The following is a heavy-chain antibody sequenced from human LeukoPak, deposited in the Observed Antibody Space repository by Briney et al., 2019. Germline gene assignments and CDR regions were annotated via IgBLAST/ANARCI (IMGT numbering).Heavy chain of an antibody. CDR2: IYTSGST. V-gene: IGHV4-4*07. J-gene: IGHJ6*03. D-gene: IGHD3-22*01. CDR1: GGSISSYY. CDR3: ARAPFDYYYDSSGYYYYYYMDV. Sequence: SETLSLTCTVSGGSISSYYWSWIRQPAGKGLEWIGRIYTSGSTNYNPSLKSRVTMSVDTSKNQFSLKLSSVTAADTAVYYCARAPFDYYYDSSGYYYYYYMDVWGKGTTVTVSS.